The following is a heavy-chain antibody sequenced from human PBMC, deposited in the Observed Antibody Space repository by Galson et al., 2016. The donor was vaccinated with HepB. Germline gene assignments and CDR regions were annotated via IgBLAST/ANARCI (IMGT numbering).Heavy chain of an antibody. CDR1: GFNFSSYW. D-gene: IGHD4-11*01. V-gene: IGHV3-33*08. CDR3: ARGKGADYKDAFEL. J-gene: IGHJ3*01. Sequence: SLRLSCAASGFNFSSYWMHWVRQVPGKRLKWVAVIWYDGSESEYLDSVQGRFTVSRDNSKKTLYLQMDSLRNDDTAVYYCARGKGADYKDAFELWGQGTRVTVSS. CDR2: IWYDGSES.